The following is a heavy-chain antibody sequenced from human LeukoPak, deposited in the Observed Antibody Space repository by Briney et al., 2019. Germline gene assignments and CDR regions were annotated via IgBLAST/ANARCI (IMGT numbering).Heavy chain of an antibody. J-gene: IGHJ3*02. CDR3: ARDTLEYSNSPDALDI. V-gene: IGHV3-48*03. D-gene: IGHD4-23*01. CDR2: IGSSGSTV. CDR1: GFTFSDSA. Sequence: GGSLRLSCAASGFTFSDSAMHWVRQAPGKGLEWVSYIGSSGSTVYYADSVKGRFTISRDNAKNSLYMQMESLRDEDTAIYYCARDTLEYSNSPDALDIWGQGTMVTVSS.